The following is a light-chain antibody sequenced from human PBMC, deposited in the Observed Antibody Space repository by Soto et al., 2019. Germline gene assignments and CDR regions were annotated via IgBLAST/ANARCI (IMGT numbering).Light chain of an antibody. V-gene: IGLV1-40*01. CDR1: SSNIGAGYD. Sequence: QSVLTQPPSVSGAPGQRVTISCTVSSSNIGAGYDVHWYQQLPGTAPKLLIYGNSNRPSGVPDRFSGSKSGTSASLAITGLQAEDEADYYCQSYDSSLSGSSYVFGTGTKVTVL. CDR2: GNS. CDR3: QSYDSSLSGSSYV. J-gene: IGLJ1*01.